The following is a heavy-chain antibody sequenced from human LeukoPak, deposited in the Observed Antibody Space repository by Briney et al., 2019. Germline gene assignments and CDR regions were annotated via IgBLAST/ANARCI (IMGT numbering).Heavy chain of an antibody. D-gene: IGHD2-8*01. Sequence: SETLSLNCNFSGASISISNAYWHWIRQPPGKGLEWIGYISYRGNTDYTPSLKSRVTISVDTSKNQFSLKLSSVTTADTAVYYCAREPHLRLTHGFSNDGFDVWGQGTMVSVSS. V-gene: IGHV4-61*01. CDR1: GASISISNAY. CDR2: ISYRGNT. J-gene: IGHJ3*01. CDR3: AREPHLRLTHGFSNDGFDV.